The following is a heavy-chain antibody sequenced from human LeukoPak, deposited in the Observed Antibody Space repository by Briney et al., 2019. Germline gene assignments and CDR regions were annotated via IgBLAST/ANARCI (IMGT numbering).Heavy chain of an antibody. CDR3: ARFKGGYYYDSSGYYWFDP. V-gene: IGHV3-7*03. CDR1: GGSISSYY. J-gene: IGHJ5*02. CDR2: IKQDGSEK. D-gene: IGHD3-22*01. Sequence: PSETLSLTCTVSGGSISSYYWSWVRQAPGKGLEWVANIKQDGSEKYYVDSVKGRFTISRDNAKNSLYLQMNSLRAEDTAVYYCARFKGGYYYDSSGYYWFDPWGQGTLVTVSS.